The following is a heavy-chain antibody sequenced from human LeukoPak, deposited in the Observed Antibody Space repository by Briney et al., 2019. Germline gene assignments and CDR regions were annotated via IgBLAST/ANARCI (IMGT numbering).Heavy chain of an antibody. J-gene: IGHJ2*01. V-gene: IGHV4-34*01. Sequence: KPSETLSLTCAAYGGSFSGYYWSWIRQPPGKGLEWIGEINHSGSTNYNPSLKSRVTISVDTSKNQFSLKLSSVTAADTAVYYCARKYWRPIVVVIRTPGYFDLWGRGTLVTVSS. CDR2: INHSGST. CDR3: ARKYWRPIVVVIRTPGYFDL. CDR1: GGSFSGYY. D-gene: IGHD3-22*01.